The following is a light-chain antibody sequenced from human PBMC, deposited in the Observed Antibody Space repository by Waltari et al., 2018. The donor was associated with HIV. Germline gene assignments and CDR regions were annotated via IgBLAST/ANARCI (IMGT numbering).Light chain of an antibody. CDR1: SSDIGAYDY. V-gene: IGLV2-11*01. Sequence: HSALTQPRSVSGSPGQSVTISCTGTSSDIGAYDYVSWFQKFPGRAPKLLIFDVNKRPSGVPDRFSGFKSGDTASLTISRLQPDDESDYFCSSYGGVASYLIFGGGTTLTVL. CDR2: DVN. CDR3: SSYGGVASYLI. J-gene: IGLJ2*01.